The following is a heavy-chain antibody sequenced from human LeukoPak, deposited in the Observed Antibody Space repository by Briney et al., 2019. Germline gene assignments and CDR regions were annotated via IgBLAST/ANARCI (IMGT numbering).Heavy chain of an antibody. CDR3: ARALTYCGGDCYYYYGMDV. CDR1: GYTFTSYG. D-gene: IGHD2-21*02. Sequence: ASVKVSCKASGYTFTSYGISWVRQAPGQGLEWMGWISAYNGNTNYAQKLQGRVTMTTDTSTGTAYMELRSLRSDDTAVYYCARALTYCGGDCYYYYGMDVWGQGTTVTVSS. CDR2: ISAYNGNT. V-gene: IGHV1-18*01. J-gene: IGHJ6*02.